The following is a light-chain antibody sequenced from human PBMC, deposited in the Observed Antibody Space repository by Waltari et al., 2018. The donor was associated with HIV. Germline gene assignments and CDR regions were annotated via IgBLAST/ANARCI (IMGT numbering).Light chain of an antibody. Sequence: QSALTQPPSASGSPGQSVTISCAGTSSDIGLYNFVSWYQHHPGKAPKLMIAEVSWRPSGVPDRFSGSKSGNTASLTVSGLQAEDEAAYYCFSYAGNNYLLFGGGTKLTVL. CDR3: FSYAGNNYLL. CDR2: EVS. J-gene: IGLJ2*01. V-gene: IGLV2-8*01. CDR1: SSDIGLYNF.